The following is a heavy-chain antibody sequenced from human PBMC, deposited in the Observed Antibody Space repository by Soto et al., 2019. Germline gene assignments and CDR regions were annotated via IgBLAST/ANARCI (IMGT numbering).Heavy chain of an antibody. D-gene: IGHD6-13*01. CDR3: ARDRIAAAGTRTWFDP. CDR1: GYTVTSYA. Sequence: QVHLVQSGAEVKKPGASVKVSCKASGYTVTSYAMHWVRQAHGQRLEWMGRINAGNGNTKHSQKFQDRVTTTRDTSASTAYMELSSLRSEDTAVYYCARDRIAAAGTRTWFDPWGQGTLVTVSS. CDR2: INAGNGNT. V-gene: IGHV1-3*01. J-gene: IGHJ5*02.